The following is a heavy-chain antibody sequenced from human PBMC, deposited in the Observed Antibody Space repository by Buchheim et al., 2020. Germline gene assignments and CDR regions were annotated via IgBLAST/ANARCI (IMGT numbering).Heavy chain of an antibody. V-gene: IGHV3-48*03. J-gene: IGHJ3*02. D-gene: IGHD3-22*01. Sequence: EVQLVESGGGLVQPGGSLRLSCAASGFTFSSYEMNWVRQAPGKGLEWVSYISSSGSTIYYADSVKGRFTIYRDNAKNSLYLQMNSLRAEDTAVYYCARGSNYYDSSGPNDAFDIWGQGT. CDR3: ARGSNYYDSSGPNDAFDI. CDR2: ISSSGSTI. CDR1: GFTFSSYE.